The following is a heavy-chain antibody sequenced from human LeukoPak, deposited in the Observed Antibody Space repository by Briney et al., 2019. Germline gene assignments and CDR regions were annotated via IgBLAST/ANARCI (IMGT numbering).Heavy chain of an antibody. CDR1: GGSFSGYY. V-gene: IGHV4-34*01. Sequence: SETLSLTCAVYGGSFSGYYWSWIRQPPGKGLEWIGEINHSGSTNYNPSLKSRVTISVDTSKNQFSLKLSSVTAADTAVYYCARGRSYYYYGMGVWGQGTTVTVSS. J-gene: IGHJ6*02. CDR2: INHSGST. CDR3: ARGRSYYYYGMGV.